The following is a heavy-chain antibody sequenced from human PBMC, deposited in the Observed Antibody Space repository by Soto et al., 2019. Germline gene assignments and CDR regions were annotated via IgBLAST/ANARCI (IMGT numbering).Heavy chain of an antibody. J-gene: IGHJ6*03. Sequence: GASVKVSCKASGYTFTSYYMHWVRQAPGQGLEWVGIISPSSGSTSYAQKFQGRVTMTRDTSTSTVYMELSSLRSEDTAVYYCARGLVATIRGYYYYYMDVWGKGTTVTVSS. V-gene: IGHV1-46*03. CDR2: ISPSSGST. D-gene: IGHD5-12*01. CDR3: ARGLVATIRGYYYYYMDV. CDR1: GYTFTSYY.